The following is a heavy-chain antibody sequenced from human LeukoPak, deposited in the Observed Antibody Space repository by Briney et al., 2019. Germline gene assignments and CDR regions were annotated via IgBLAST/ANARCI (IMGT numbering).Heavy chain of an antibody. J-gene: IGHJ4*02. V-gene: IGHV3-7*01. CDR3: ARDPRIAAAGPYYFDY. CDR1: GFTFSSYW. Sequence: GGSLRLSCAASGFTFSSYWMSWVRQAPGKGLEWVANIKQDGSEKYYVDSVKGRFTISRDNAKNSLYLQMNSLRAEDTAVYYCARDPRIAAAGPYYFDYWGQGTLVTVSS. D-gene: IGHD6-13*01. CDR2: IKQDGSEK.